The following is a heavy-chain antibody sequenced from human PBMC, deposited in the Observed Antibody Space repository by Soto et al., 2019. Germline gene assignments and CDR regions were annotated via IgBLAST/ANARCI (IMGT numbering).Heavy chain of an antibody. D-gene: IGHD3-9*01. V-gene: IGHV4-31*03. J-gene: IGHJ4*02. CDR3: ARVSGSYDILG. CDR1: GGSISSGGYY. Sequence: QVQLQESGPGLVKPSQTLSLTCTVSGGSISSGGYYWSWIRQHPGKGLEWIGYIYYSGSTYYNPYLKSRVTTAVYTSKNQFSLKLSSVTAADSAVYYCARVSGSYDILGWGQGTLVTVSS. CDR2: IYYSGST.